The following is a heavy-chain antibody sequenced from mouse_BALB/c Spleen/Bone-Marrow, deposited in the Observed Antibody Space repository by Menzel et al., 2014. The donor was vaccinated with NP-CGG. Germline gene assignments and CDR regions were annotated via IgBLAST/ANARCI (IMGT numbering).Heavy chain of an antibody. V-gene: IGHV1-69*02. CDR1: GYTLTSYW. J-gene: IGHJ4*01. CDR2: IDPSDSYT. Sequence: QVQLKDSGAELVKPGASVKLSCKASGYTLTSYWMHRVKQRPGQGLEWIGEIDPSDSYTNYNQKFKGKATLTVDKSTSTAYLQLSSVTTEDSAVYYCAREGGYYNAKDYWGQGTSVTVSP. CDR3: AREGGYYNAKDY.